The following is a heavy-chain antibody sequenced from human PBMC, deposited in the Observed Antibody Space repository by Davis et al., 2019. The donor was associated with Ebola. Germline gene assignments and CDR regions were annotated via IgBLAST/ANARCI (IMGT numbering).Heavy chain of an antibody. Sequence: PGGSLRLSCQSVGYSFRSYYIAWVRHLPGEGLQWMGSIWPSDSETTYSPSVRGQFTISADKSLSTAYLQWSSLEASDSGIYYCARGTFDSGSSSSLYYFDYWGQGTLVTVSS. D-gene: IGHD2-15*01. J-gene: IGHJ4*02. V-gene: IGHV5-51*01. CDR1: GYSFRSYY. CDR2: IWPSDSET. CDR3: ARGTFDSGSSSSLYYFDY.